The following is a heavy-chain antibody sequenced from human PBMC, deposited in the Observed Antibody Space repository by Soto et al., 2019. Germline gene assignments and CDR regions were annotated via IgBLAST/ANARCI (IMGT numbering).Heavy chain of an antibody. J-gene: IGHJ3*02. CDR3: ARGVCGGDCYSGTRAFDI. D-gene: IGHD2-21*02. CDR2: ISSSGSTI. CDR1: GFTFSSYE. Sequence: GGSLRLSCAASGFTFSSYEMNWVRQAPGKGLEWVSYISSSGSTIYYADSVKGRFTISRDNAKNSLYLQMNSLRAEDTAVYYCARGVCGGDCYSGTRAFDIWGQGTMVTVSS. V-gene: IGHV3-48*03.